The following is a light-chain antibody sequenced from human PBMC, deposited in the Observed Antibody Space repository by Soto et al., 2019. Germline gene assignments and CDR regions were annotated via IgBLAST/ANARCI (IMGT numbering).Light chain of an antibody. CDR1: TGAVTSGNY. V-gene: IGLV7-43*01. CDR2: TTN. CDR3: LLYYGSAQLV. Sequence: QTVVTQEPSLTVSPGGTVTLTFASSTGAVTSGNYPSWFQQKPGQAPRTLIYTTNDKHSWTPARFSGSLLGDKAALTLSGVQPEDEAEYYCLLYYGSAQLVCGGGTKLTVL. J-gene: IGLJ3*02.